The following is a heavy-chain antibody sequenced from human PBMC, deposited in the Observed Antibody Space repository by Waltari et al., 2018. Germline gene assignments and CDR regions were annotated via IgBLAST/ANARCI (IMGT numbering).Heavy chain of an antibody. CDR1: GGSISSYY. CDR3: ARALLFTMTVFDY. Sequence: QVQLQESGPGLVKPSETLSLTCTVSGGSISSYYWSWIRQPPGKGLEWIGYIYYSGSTNYNPSLKSRVTTSVDTSKNQFSLKLSSVTAADTAVYYCARALLFTMTVFDYWGQGTLVTVSS. CDR2: IYYSGST. J-gene: IGHJ4*02. V-gene: IGHV4-59*01. D-gene: IGHD3-22*01.